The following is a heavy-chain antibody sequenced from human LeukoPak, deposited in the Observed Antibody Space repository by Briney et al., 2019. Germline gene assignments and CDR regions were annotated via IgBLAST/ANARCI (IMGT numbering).Heavy chain of an antibody. J-gene: IGHJ4*02. CDR1: GGSFSGYY. CDR2: INHSGST. V-gene: IGHV4-34*01. D-gene: IGHD3-22*01. CDR3: ATAYDSSGYYYGY. Sequence: PPETLSLTCAVYGGSFSGYYWSWIRQPPGKGLEWIGEINHSGSTNYNPSLKSRVTISVDTSKNQFSLKLSSVTAADTAVYYCATAYDSSGYYYGYWGQGTLVTVSS.